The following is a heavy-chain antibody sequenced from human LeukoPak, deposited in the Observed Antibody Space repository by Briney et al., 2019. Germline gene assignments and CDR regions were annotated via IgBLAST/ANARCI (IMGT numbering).Heavy chain of an antibody. D-gene: IGHD2-15*01. J-gene: IGHJ4*02. V-gene: IGHV3-74*01. CDR1: GFTFSRNW. CDR2: INSDGSST. Sequence: GGSLRLSCAASGFTFSRNWMHWVRQAPGKGLVWVSRINSDGSSTSYMDSVKGRFTISRDNAKNSLYLQMDSLRAEDTAVYYCARELTTQTKASCSGGNCLGYFDYCGQGTLVTVSS. CDR3: ARELTTQTKASCSGGNCLGYFDY.